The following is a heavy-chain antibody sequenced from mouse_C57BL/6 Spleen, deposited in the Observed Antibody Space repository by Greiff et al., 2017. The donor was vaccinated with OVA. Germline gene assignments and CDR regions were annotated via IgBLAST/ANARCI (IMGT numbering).Heavy chain of an antibody. CDR2: IDLANGHT. V-gene: IGHV14-3*01. CDR3: ARPLTTVVADAMDY. J-gene: IGHJ4*01. Sequence: VQLQQSVAELVRPGASVKLSCTAPGFNIKNTYMHWVKQRPAQGLEWIGRIDLANGHTNYAPKFLGTAPITDDTSANTAYLQHSSLTSEDTAIYYCARPLTTVVADAMDYWGQGTSVTVSS. D-gene: IGHD1-1*01. CDR1: GFNIKNTY.